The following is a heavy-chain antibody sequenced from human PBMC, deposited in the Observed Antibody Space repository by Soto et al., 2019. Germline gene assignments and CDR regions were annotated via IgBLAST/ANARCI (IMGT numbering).Heavy chain of an antibody. J-gene: IGHJ6*02. D-gene: IGHD3-10*01. Sequence: QVQLEQSGAEVKKPGASVKVSCKASGYTFTEYYIHWVRQAPEQGLVWMGWINPNSGGTKYAQKFQGWVTLTSDTPISTAYMELSSLKSDDTAVYYCARRLGGGGDYYYGMDVWGQGTTVTVSS. CDR3: ARRLGGGGDYYYGMDV. CDR1: GYTFTEYY. V-gene: IGHV1-2*04. CDR2: INPNSGGT.